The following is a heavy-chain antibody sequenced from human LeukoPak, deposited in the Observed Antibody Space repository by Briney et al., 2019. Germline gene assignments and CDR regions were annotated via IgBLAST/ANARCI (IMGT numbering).Heavy chain of an antibody. V-gene: IGHV3-30-3*01. CDR1: GFTFSSYA. J-gene: IGHJ4*02. Sequence: PGGSLRLSCAASGFTFSSYAMHWVRQAPGKGLEWVAVISYDGSNKYYADSVKGRFTISRDNSKDTLYLQMNSLRAEDTAVYYCASDVQVYYDSSGYYYSVDYWGQGTLVTVSS. CDR3: ASDVQVYYDSSGYYYSVDY. D-gene: IGHD3-22*01. CDR2: ISYDGSNK.